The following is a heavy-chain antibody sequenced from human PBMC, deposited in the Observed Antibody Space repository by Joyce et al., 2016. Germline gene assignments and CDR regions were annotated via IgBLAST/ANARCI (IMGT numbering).Heavy chain of an antibody. CDR2: SSNSGGSI. Sequence: EVQLLESGGGLVQPGGSLRLSCAASGSSFGNYAMYWVRQAPGKGLEVVSDSSNSGGSIYYEDSVMGRFTVSRNNFKNTMYLQMTGLRDADTAVFYCAAARGFRDSFHIWGQGTMVTVSS. V-gene: IGHV3-23*01. CDR3: AAARGFRDSFHI. CDR1: GSSFGNYA. J-gene: IGHJ3*02. D-gene: IGHD2/OR15-2a*01.